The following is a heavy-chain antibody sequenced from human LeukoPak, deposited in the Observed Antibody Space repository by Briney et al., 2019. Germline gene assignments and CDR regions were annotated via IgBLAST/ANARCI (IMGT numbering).Heavy chain of an antibody. V-gene: IGHV1-46*01. CDR1: GYTFTSYY. Sequence: ASVKVSCKASGYTFTSYYMHWVRQAPGQGLEWMGMINPSGGSTSYAQKFQGRVTMTRDMSTSTVYMELSSLRSEDTAVYYCARDLGSSWYNDAFDIWGQGTMVTVSP. CDR2: INPSGGST. J-gene: IGHJ3*02. D-gene: IGHD6-13*01. CDR3: ARDLGSSWYNDAFDI.